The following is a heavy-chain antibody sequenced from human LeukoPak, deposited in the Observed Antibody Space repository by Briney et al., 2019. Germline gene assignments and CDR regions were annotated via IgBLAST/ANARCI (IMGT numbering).Heavy chain of an antibody. Sequence: SETLSLTCTVSGGSISSYYWSWIRQPPGKGLEWIGYIYYSGSTNYNPSLKSRVTISVDTSKNQFSLKLTSVTAADTAVYYCARQHSSGYYYFDYWGQGALVTVSS. J-gene: IGHJ4*02. D-gene: IGHD3-22*01. CDR3: ARQHSSGYYYFDY. V-gene: IGHV4-59*08. CDR1: GGSISSYY. CDR2: IYYSGST.